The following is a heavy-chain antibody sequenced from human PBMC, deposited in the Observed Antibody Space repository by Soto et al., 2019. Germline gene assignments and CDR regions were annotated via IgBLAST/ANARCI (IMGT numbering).Heavy chain of an antibody. J-gene: IGHJ4*02. CDR2: IYYSGRA. CDR3: ARVAYNWNRDFDY. D-gene: IGHD1-20*01. CDR1: GGSISSGGYY. V-gene: IGHV4-31*03. Sequence: PSETLSLTCTVSGGSISSGGYYWSWIRQHPGMGLEWIGYIYYSGRAYYNPSLKGRVTISIDTSKNQFSLELSSVTAADTAVYYCARVAYNWNRDFDYWGQGTLVTVSS.